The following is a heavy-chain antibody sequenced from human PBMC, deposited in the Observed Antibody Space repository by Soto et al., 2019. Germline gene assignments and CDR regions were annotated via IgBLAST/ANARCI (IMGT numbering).Heavy chain of an antibody. D-gene: IGHD3-3*01. CDR2: INHSGTT. CDR1: GGTFSGYY. CDR3: ATSALRFLEWLPSAPLDY. J-gene: IGHJ4*02. V-gene: IGHV4-34*08. Sequence: SETLSLTCAVYGGTFSGYYWSWIRQPPGKGLEWIGEINHSGTTNYNPSLKSRVTISADTSKNQFSLKLSSVTAADTAVYYCATSALRFLEWLPSAPLDYWGQGTLVNVS.